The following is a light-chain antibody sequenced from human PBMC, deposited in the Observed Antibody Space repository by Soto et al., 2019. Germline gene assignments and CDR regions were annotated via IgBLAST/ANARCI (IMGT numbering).Light chain of an antibody. V-gene: IGKV2-28*01. CDR1: QSLLHSNGYNY. CDR3: MQDLQPPFT. Sequence: DIVMTQSPLSLPVTPGEPASISCRSSQSLLHSNGYNYLDWYLQKPGQSPQLLIYLGSNRASGVPDRFSGGGSGTYFTLKISRVEAEDVGIYYCMQDLQPPFTFGAGTKVDI. J-gene: IGKJ3*01. CDR2: LGS.